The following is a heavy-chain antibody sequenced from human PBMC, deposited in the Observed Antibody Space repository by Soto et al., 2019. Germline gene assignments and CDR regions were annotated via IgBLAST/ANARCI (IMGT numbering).Heavy chain of an antibody. J-gene: IGHJ6*02. CDR3: ARRTDYCSSTSCYTGIRAYYYYGMDV. D-gene: IGHD2-2*02. CDR1: GGTFSSYA. CDR2: IIPIFGTA. Sequence: SVKVSCKASGGTFSSYAISRVRQAPGQGLEWMGGIIPIFGTANYAQKFQGRVTITADESTSTAYMKLSSLRSEDTAVYYCARRTDYCSSTSCYTGIRAYYYYGMDVWGQGTTVTVSS. V-gene: IGHV1-69*13.